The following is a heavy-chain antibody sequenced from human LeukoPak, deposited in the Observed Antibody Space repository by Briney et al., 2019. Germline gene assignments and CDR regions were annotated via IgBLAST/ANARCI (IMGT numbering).Heavy chain of an antibody. CDR2: IKYDGIEK. J-gene: IGHJ4*02. V-gene: IGHV3-7*01. CDR1: GLSFSGQW. D-gene: IGHD4-11*01. CDR3: AFNNNFKY. Sequence: PGGSLRLSCGGSGLSFSGQWMNWVRQAPGQGLEWVANIKYDGIEKYYVPSVRGRFTISRDDAKNSLSLQMNNMRAEDTAVYYCAFNNNFKYWGQGTQVTVSS.